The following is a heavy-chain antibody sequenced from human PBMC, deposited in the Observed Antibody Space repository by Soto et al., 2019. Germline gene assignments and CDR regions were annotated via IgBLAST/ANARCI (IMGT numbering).Heavy chain of an antibody. CDR2: ISSNGGST. J-gene: IGHJ4*02. CDR3: ARGIIYCSGGSCYLDY. D-gene: IGHD2-15*01. V-gene: IGHV3-64*01. Sequence: VQLVESGGGLVQPGGSLRLSCAASGFTFSSYAMHWVRQAPGKGLEYVSAISSNGGSTYYANSVKGRFTISRDNSKNTLYLQMGSLRAEDMAVYYCARGIIYCSGGSCYLDYWGQGTLVTVSS. CDR1: GFTFSSYA.